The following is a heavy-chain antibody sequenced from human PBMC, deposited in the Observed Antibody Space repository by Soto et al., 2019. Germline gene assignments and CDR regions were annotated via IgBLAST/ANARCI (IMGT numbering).Heavy chain of an antibody. D-gene: IGHD3-16*01. V-gene: IGHV1-8*01. CDR1: GYTFTSYD. CDR2: MNPNSGNT. J-gene: IGHJ5*02. Sequence: ASVKVSCKASGYTFTSYDINWVRQATGQGLEWMGWMNPNSGNTGYAQKFQGRVTMTRNTSISTAYMELSSLRSEDTAVYYCARAKVGWLHLGEPFDPWGQGTLVTVSS. CDR3: ARAKVGWLHLGEPFDP.